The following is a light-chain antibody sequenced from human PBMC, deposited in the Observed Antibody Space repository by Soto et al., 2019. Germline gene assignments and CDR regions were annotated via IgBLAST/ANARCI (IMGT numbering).Light chain of an antibody. CDR1: NSYIGSHG. Sequence: QSVLTQPPSVSGTPGQRVTISCSGSNSYIGSHGVNWYQQFPGTAPRLLMYSTKQRPAGVPDRFSGSKSGPSVSLALSGLQSEDEADYYCTDWDDSLNDPVVFGGGTKLTVL. CDR2: STK. V-gene: IGLV1-44*01. J-gene: IGLJ2*01. CDR3: TDWDDSLNDPVV.